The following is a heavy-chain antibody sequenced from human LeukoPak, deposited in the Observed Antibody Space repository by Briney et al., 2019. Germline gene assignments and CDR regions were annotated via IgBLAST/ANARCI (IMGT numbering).Heavy chain of an antibody. CDR3: VKSYGSGTNAFDI. D-gene: IGHD3-10*01. Sequence: PGGSLRLSCSTSGFSFSSYGMRWVRQAPGKGLEYVSAITISGGSTYYADSVKGRFTISRDNSKNTLYLQMSSLRTEDTAVYFCVKSYGSGTNAFDIWGQGTVVTVSS. V-gene: IGHV3-64D*06. CDR2: ITISGGST. J-gene: IGHJ3*02. CDR1: GFSFSSYG.